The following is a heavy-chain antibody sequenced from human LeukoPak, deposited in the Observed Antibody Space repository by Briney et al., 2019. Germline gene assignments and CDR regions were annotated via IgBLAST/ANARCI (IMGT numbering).Heavy chain of an antibody. J-gene: IGHJ5*02. V-gene: IGHV1-58*02. CDR1: GFTFRSSA. Sequence: SVKVSCKTSGFTFRSSAIQWVRQARGQRPEWIGWIVVGSGATSYAHYLQERLTITRDMSTGTAYLELSGLRSEDTGIYYCAAETYTDSCCWFDPWGQGTLVTVSS. CDR3: AAETYTDSCCWFDP. D-gene: IGHD3-16*01. CDR2: IVVGSGAT.